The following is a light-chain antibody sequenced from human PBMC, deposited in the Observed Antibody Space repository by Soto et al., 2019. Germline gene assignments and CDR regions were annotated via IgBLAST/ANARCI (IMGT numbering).Light chain of an antibody. J-gene: IGKJ1*01. V-gene: IGKV3-20*01. Sequence: EIVLTQSPGTLSLSPGERATLSCRASQSLSFNYLAWYRQKPGQAPRLLIYGASTRATGIPDRFSGSGSGTDFTLNISRLEPEDSAVYYCQHYLRAPWTFGQGTRVEI. CDR1: QSLSFNY. CDR2: GAS. CDR3: QHYLRAPWT.